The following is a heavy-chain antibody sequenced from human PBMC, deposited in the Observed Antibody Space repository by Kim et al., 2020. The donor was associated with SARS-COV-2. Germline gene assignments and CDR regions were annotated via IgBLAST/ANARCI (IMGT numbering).Heavy chain of an antibody. CDR1: GGSISSYY. D-gene: IGHD2-15*01. V-gene: IGHV4-59*01. CDR3: ARWGYCSGGSCYFDY. CDR2: IYSSGST. Sequence: SETLSLTCTVSGGSISSYYWSWIRQSPGKGLEWIGYIYSSGSTNYNPSLKSRVTISVDTSKNQFSLKLSSVTAADTAVYYCARWGYCSGGSCYFDYWGQGTLVTVSS. J-gene: IGHJ4*02.